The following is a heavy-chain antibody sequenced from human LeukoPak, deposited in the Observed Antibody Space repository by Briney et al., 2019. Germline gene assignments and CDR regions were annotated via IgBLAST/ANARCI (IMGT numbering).Heavy chain of an antibody. CDR1: GGSFSGYY. CDR3: ARGDAVLRYFFDN. D-gene: IGHD3-9*01. Sequence: SETLSLTCAVYGGSFSGYYWSWIRQPPGKGLEWIGYIYYSGSTNYNPSLKSRVTISVDTSKNQFSLKLSSVTAADTAVYYCARGDAVLRYFFDNWGQGTLVTVSS. J-gene: IGHJ4*02. V-gene: IGHV4-34*11. CDR2: IYYSGST.